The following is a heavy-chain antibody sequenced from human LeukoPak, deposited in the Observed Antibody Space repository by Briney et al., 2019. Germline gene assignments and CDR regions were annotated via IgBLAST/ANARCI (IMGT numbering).Heavy chain of an antibody. CDR1: GYSFTSYW. CDR3: ARVYYCSSTSCYPYYFDY. CDR2: IYPGDSDT. V-gene: IGHV5-51*01. Sequence: GESLKISCKGSGYSFTSYWIGWVRQVPGKGLEWMGIIYPGDSDTRYSPSFQGQVTISADKSISTAYLQWSSLKASDTAMYYCARVYYCSSTSCYPYYFDYWGQGALVTVSS. D-gene: IGHD2-2*01. J-gene: IGHJ4*02.